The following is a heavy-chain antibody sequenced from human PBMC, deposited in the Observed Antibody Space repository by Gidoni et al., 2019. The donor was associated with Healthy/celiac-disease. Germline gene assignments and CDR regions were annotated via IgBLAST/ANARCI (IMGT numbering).Heavy chain of an antibody. CDR1: GGSFSGYY. CDR3: ARDLWSGYYKYYYYGMDV. CDR2: INHSGST. V-gene: IGHV4-34*01. Sequence: QVQLQQWGAGLLKPSETLSLTCAVYGGSFSGYYWSWIRQPPGKGLEWIGEINHSGSTNYNPSLKSRVTISVDTSKNQFSLKLSSVTAADTAVYYCARDLWSGYYKYYYYGMDVWGQGTTVTVSS. D-gene: IGHD3-3*01. J-gene: IGHJ6*02.